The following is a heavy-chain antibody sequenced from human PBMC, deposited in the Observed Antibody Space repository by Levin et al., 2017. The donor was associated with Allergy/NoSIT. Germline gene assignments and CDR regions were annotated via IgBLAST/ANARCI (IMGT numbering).Heavy chain of an antibody. J-gene: IGHJ4*02. V-gene: IGHV1-69*01. CDR2: IIPIFGTA. CDR3: ARDLLYGSGSYLIY. CDR1: GGTFSSYA. D-gene: IGHD3-10*01. Sequence: GGSLRLSCKASGGTFSSYAISWVRQAPGQGLEWMGGIIPIFGTANYAQKFQGRVTITADESTSTAYMELSSLRSEDTAVYYCARDLLYGSGSYLIYWGQGTLVTVSS.